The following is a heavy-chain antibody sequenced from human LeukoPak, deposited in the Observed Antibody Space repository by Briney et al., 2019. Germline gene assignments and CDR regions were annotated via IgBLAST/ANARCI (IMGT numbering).Heavy chain of an antibody. CDR1: GGSISSYY. Sequence: PSETLSLTCTVSGGSISSYYWSWIRQPPGKGLEWIGYIYTSGSTNYNPSLKSRVTISVDTSKNQFSLKLSSVTAADTAVYYCARDRDYYGSGSYYNDVSLGWFDPWGQGTLVTVSS. J-gene: IGHJ5*02. V-gene: IGHV4-4*09. CDR3: ARDRDYYGSGSYYNDVSLGWFDP. CDR2: IYTSGST. D-gene: IGHD3-10*01.